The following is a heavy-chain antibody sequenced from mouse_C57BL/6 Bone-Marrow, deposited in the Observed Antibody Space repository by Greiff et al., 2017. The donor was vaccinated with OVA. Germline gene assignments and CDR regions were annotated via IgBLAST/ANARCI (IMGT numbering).Heavy chain of an antibody. J-gene: IGHJ1*03. D-gene: IGHD2-3*01. CDR3: ARFPDGYYLYWYFDV. CDR2: IYPRDGST. V-gene: IGHV1-78*01. CDR1: GFNIKDDY. Sequence: QVQLKESGAELVRPGASVKLSCTASGFNIKDDYMHWMKQRPEQGLEWIGYIYPRDGSTKYNEKFKGKATLTADKSSSTAYMQLNSLTSEDSAVYFCARFPDGYYLYWYFDVWGTGTTVTVSS.